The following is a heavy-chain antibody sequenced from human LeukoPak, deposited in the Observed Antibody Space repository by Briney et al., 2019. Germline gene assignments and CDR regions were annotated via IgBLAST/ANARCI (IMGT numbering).Heavy chain of an antibody. V-gene: IGHV4-4*07. D-gene: IGHD5-12*01. J-gene: IGHJ6*02. CDR1: GGSISSYY. Sequence: PSETLSLTCTVSGGSISSYYWSWIRQPAGKGLEWIGRIYTSGSTNYSPSLKSRVTMSVDTSKNQFSLKLSSVTAADTAVYYCARSSIVATIQLSRTYGMDVWGQGTTVTVSS. CDR3: ARSSIVATIQLSRTYGMDV. CDR2: IYTSGST.